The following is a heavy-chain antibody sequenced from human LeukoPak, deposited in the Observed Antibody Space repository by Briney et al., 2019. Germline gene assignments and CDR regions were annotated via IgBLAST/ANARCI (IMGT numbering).Heavy chain of an antibody. CDR1: GYTFTGYY. CDR2: INPNSGGT. Sequence: ASVKVSCKASGYTFTGYYMHWVRQAPGQGLEWMGWINPNSGGTNYAQKFQGRVTMTRDTSISTAYMELSRLRSDDTAVYYCARDLDSSSWYEGRWEGVPYYMDLWGKGTTVTVSS. CDR3: ARDLDSSSWYEGRWEGVPYYMDL. J-gene: IGHJ6*03. V-gene: IGHV1-2*02. D-gene: IGHD6-13*01.